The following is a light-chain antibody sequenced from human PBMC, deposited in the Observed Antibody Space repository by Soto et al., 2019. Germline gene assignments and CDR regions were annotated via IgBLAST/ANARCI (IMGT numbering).Light chain of an antibody. CDR1: SSDVGGYNS. J-gene: IGLJ1*01. CDR2: DVV. V-gene: IGLV2-14*03. Sequence: QSALTQPASVSGSPGQSITISYTGTSSDVGGYNSVAWYLHHPGKAPKLVLYDVVERPSGVSYRFSGSKSDNTASLTLSGLQAADEADYFCCLYTSSMTNVFGSGPKLTV. CDR3: CLYTSSMTNV.